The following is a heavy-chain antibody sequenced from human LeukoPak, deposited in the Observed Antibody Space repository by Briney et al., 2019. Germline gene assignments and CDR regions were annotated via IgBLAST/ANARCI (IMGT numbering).Heavy chain of an antibody. D-gene: IGHD1-14*01. Sequence: GSLRLSCAASGITFNRYDMSWVRLGPGKGLEWVAAISSGGGSTYYADSVKGRFTISRDNSNNTLYLQLNNVRTEDTATYFCAKEQYPGYFDFWGQGTLVTVSA. CDR2: ISSGGGST. V-gene: IGHV3-23*01. J-gene: IGHJ4*02. CDR1: GITFNRYD. CDR3: AKEQYPGYFDF.